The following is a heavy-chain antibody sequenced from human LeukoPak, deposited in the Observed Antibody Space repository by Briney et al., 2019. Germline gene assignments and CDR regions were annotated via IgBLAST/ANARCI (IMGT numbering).Heavy chain of an antibody. CDR3: ARASPHRGLIDY. CDR2: IYTSGST. CDR1: GGSISSYY. J-gene: IGHJ4*02. Sequence: SETLSLTCTVSGGSISSYYWSWIRQPAAKGLEWIGRIYTSGSTNYNPSLKSRVTVSVDTSKNQFSLKLSSVTAADTAVYYCARASPHRGLIDYWGQGTLVTVSS. V-gene: IGHV4-4*07. D-gene: IGHD5-12*01.